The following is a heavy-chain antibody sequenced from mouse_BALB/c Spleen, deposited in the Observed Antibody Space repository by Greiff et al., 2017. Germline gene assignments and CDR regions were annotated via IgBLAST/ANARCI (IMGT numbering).Heavy chain of an antibody. CDR3: ARGRYSSSLYYAMDY. V-gene: IGHV5-6-3*01. J-gene: IGHJ4*01. Sequence: EVKLVESGGGLVQPGGSLKLSCAASGFTFSSYGMSWVRQTPDKRLELVATINSNGGSTYYPDSVKGRFTISRDNAKNTLYLQISSLKSEDTAMYYCARGRYSSSLYYAMDYGGQGTWVTVSS. CDR1: GFTFSSYG. D-gene: IGHD1-1*01. CDR2: INSNGGST.